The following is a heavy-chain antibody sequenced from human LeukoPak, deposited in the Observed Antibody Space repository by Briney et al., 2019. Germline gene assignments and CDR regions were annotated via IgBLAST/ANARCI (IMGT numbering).Heavy chain of an antibody. CDR3: ARDRITMVRGVRSALDY. CDR1: GFTFSSYE. D-gene: IGHD3-10*01. V-gene: IGHV3-48*03. Sequence: PGGSLRLSCAASGFTFSSYEMNWVRQAPGKGLEWVSYISSSGSTIYYADSVKGRFTISRDNAKNSLYLQMNSLRAEDTAVYYCARDRITMVRGVRSALDYWGQGTLVTVSS. J-gene: IGHJ4*02. CDR2: ISSSGSTI.